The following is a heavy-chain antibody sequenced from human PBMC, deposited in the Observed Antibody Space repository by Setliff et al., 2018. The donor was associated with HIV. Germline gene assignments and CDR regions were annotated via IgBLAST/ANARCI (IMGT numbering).Heavy chain of an antibody. V-gene: IGHV1-2*02. CDR3: ARSYIAFLSTWYYGMDV. CDR1: GYTFTGYF. CDR2: ISPNTGAT. J-gene: IGHJ6*02. Sequence: SCPASGYTFTGYFIQWVRLAPGQGLAWMGWISPNTGATHYAQKWTGRGTLSRETSISTAYMELNRLRSDDTAVYSCARSYIAFLSTWYYGMDVWGQGSTVTVSS. D-gene: IGHD5-18*01.